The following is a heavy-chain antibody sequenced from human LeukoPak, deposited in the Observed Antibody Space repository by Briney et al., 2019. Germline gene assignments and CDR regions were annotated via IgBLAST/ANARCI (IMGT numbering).Heavy chain of an antibody. Sequence: PGGSLRLSCAASGFTFSDYYMSWVRQAPGKGLEWVSVIYSGGSTYYADSVKGRFTISRDNSKNTLYLQMNSLRAEDTAVYYCARDTGYFDYWGQGTLVTVSS. CDR2: IYSGGST. J-gene: IGHJ4*02. CDR3: ARDTGYFDY. D-gene: IGHD2-8*02. CDR1: GFTFSDYY. V-gene: IGHV3-53*01.